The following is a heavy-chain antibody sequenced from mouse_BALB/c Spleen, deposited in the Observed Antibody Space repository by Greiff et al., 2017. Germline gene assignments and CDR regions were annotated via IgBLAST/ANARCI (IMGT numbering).Heavy chain of an antibody. V-gene: IGHV1-5*01. CDR1: GYSFTSYW. J-gene: IGHJ2*01. CDR3: TKYGYDGRFDY. Sequence: EVQLQQSGTVLARPGASVKMSCKASGYSFTSYWMHWVKQRPGQGLEWIGAIYPGNSDTSYNQKFKGKANLTAVTSASTAYMELSSLTNEDSAAYYSTKYGYDGRFDYWGQGTTLTVSS. D-gene: IGHD2-2*01. CDR2: IYPGNSDT.